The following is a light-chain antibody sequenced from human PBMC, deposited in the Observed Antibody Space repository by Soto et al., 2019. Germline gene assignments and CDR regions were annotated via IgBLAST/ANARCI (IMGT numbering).Light chain of an antibody. J-gene: IGKJ2*01. CDR2: EAS. CDR1: ETVEGW. CDR3: HPYSSYAYS. Sequence: DVQLTQSPSTVSAFVGDRVTITCRASETVEGWLAWYQQKPGKAPNLLISEASTLQSGVSSRVSCSGSETDFTLTVSSHQPADDATYYCHPYSSYAYSCGQGPRLEIK. V-gene: IGKV1-5*03.